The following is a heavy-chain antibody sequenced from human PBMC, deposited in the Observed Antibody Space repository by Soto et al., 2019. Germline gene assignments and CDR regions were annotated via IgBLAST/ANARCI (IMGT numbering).Heavy chain of an antibody. CDR1: GYTFTSYG. CDR2: ISAYNGNT. V-gene: IGHV1-18*01. D-gene: IGHD3-3*01. Sequence: ASVKVSCKASGYTFTSYGISWVRQAPGQGLEWMGWISAYNGNTNYAQKLQGRVTMTTDTSTSTAYMELRSLRSDDTAVYYCARVQDYDFWSKYNWFDPWGQGTLVTV. CDR3: ARVQDYDFWSKYNWFDP. J-gene: IGHJ5*02.